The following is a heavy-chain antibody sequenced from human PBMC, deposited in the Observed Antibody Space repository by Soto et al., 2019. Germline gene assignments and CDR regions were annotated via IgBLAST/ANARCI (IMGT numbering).Heavy chain of an antibody. V-gene: IGHV3-21*01. CDR2: ISSSSTYI. J-gene: IGHJ4*02. CDR1: EFTFSAYN. D-gene: IGHD2-2*01. CDR3: ARRTSTRFDY. Sequence: EVQLVESGGGLVKPGGSLRLSCVASEFTFSAYNMNWVRQAPGKGLEWVSSISSSSTYIYYADSVKGRFTISRDNANNSLYLQMNSLRAEDTAVYYCARRTSTRFDYWGQGSLVTVSS.